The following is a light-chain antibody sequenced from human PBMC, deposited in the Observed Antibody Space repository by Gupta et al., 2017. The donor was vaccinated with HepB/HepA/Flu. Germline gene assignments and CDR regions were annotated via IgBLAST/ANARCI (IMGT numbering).Light chain of an antibody. CDR3: QQYNSYSGGLT. CDR1: QSISSW. Sequence: IQMTQSPSTLSASVGDRVTITCRASQSISSWLAWYQQKPGKAPKLLIYKASSLESGVPSKFSGSGSGTELTLTISSLQPDDFATYYCQQYNSYSGGLTFGGGTKVEIK. CDR2: KAS. J-gene: IGKJ4*01. V-gene: IGKV1-5*03.